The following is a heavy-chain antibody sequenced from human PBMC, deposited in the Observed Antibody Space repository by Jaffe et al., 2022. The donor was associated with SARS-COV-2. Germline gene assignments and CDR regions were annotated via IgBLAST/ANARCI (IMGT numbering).Heavy chain of an antibody. CDR1: GFTFSTYW. V-gene: IGHV3-7*01. CDR2: INQDGSEK. CDR3: ARTFRGVIYYSYYYYIDV. D-gene: IGHD3-10*01. J-gene: IGHJ6*03. Sequence: EVQLVESGGGLVQPGGSLRLSCVASGFTFSTYWMSWVRQAPGKGLEWVANINQDGSEKYYVDSVKGRFTISRDNAKNSLYLQMNSLRAEDTAVYYCARTFRGVIYYSYYYYIDVWGKGTTVTVS.